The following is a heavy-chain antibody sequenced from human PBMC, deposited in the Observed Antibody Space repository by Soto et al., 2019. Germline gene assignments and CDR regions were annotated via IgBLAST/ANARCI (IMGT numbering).Heavy chain of an antibody. CDR3: AVGANAEPIEH. V-gene: IGHV1-46*03. Sequence: QVQLVQSGAEVMKPGASVKVSCKASGYTFRNYYVHWVRQAPGQGLEWLGLINPSGGATWSAQKFQGRVTMTRDTSTSTVYMEVRSLISEDTALYYCAVGANAEPIEHWGQGTLVTVSS. D-gene: IGHD1-26*01. J-gene: IGHJ5*02. CDR1: GYTFRNYY. CDR2: INPSGGAT.